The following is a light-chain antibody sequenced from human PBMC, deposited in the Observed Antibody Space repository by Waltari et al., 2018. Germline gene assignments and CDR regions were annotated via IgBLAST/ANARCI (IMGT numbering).Light chain of an antibody. CDR3: QSFDNMLSGGVV. CDR1: TSNIGAGHD. V-gene: IGLV1-40*01. Sequence: SVLTQPPSVSGTPGQRVTISCSGRTSNIGAGHDVPWYQHLPGTAPKLLIYGNNNRPSGVPDRFSGSKSGTSASLAITGLQADDEADYFCQSFDNMLSGGVVFGGGTKLAVL. CDR2: GNN. J-gene: IGLJ2*01.